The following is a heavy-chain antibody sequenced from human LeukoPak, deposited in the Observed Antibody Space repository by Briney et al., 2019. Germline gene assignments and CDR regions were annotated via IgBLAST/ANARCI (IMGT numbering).Heavy chain of an antibody. J-gene: IGHJ4*02. D-gene: IGHD4-17*01. CDR2: ISSSSSTI. CDR3: ARDRGYGDYTNYFDY. Sequence: GGSLRLSCAASGFTFSSYSMNWVRQAPGKGLEWVSSISSSSSTIHYADSVKGRFTISRDNAKNSLYLQVNSLRAEDTAVYYCARDRGYGDYTNYFDYWGQGTLVTVSS. CDR1: GFTFSSYS. V-gene: IGHV3-48*04.